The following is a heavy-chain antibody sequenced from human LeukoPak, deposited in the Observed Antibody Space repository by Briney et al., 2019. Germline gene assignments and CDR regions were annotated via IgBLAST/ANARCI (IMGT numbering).Heavy chain of an antibody. V-gene: IGHV3-9*01. Sequence: GGSLRLSCAASGFTFDDYAMHWVRQAPGKGLEWVSGISWNSGSIGYADSVKGRFTISRDNAKNSLYLQMNSLRAEDTALYYCAKAIDAISNPTKKRVHYYSGTDVWGQGTTVTVSS. D-gene: IGHD1-14*01. CDR1: GFTFDDYA. CDR2: ISWNSGSI. J-gene: IGHJ6*02. CDR3: AKAIDAISNPTKKRVHYYSGTDV.